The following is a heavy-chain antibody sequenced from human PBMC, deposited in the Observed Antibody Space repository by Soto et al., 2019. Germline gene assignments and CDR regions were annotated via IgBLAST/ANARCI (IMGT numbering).Heavy chain of an antibody. Sequence: QVQLQESGPGLVKPSQTLSLTCTVSGGSISSGGYYGSWIRQHPGKGREWIGCIHYSGSTYSNPSLKSRVTISVDTSKNQFSLKLRSVTAADTAVYYCARTNYYDSSGNYFWGQGTMVTVSS. CDR2: IHYSGST. V-gene: IGHV4-31*03. CDR3: ARTNYYDSSGNYF. D-gene: IGHD3-22*01. J-gene: IGHJ4*02. CDR1: GGSISSGGYY.